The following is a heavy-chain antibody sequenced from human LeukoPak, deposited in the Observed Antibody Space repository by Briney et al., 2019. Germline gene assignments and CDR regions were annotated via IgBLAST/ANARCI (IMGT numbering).Heavy chain of an antibody. J-gene: IGHJ4*02. V-gene: IGHV4-39*01. CDR1: GVSISSSSYY. CDR2: IYYSGST. Sequence: SETLSLTCTVSGVSISSSSYYWGWIRQPPGKGLEWIGSIYYSGSTYYNPSLKSRVTISVDTSKNQFSLKLSSVTAADTAVYYCARHGSWYYFDYWGQGTLVTVSS. CDR3: ARHGSWYYFDY. D-gene: IGHD6-13*01.